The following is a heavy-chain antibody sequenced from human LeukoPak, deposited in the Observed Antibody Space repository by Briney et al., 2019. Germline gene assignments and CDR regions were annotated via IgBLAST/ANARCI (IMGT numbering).Heavy chain of an antibody. Sequence: EASVKVSCKASGYSFIRYHIHWVRQAPGQGLEWMGWINPNSGGTNYAQKFQGWVTMTRDTSISTAYMELSRLRSDDTAVYYCARSLPYYYYGMDVWGQGTTVTVSS. CDR1: GYSFIRYH. V-gene: IGHV1-2*04. J-gene: IGHJ6*02. CDR2: INPNSGGT. CDR3: ARSLPYYYYGMDV.